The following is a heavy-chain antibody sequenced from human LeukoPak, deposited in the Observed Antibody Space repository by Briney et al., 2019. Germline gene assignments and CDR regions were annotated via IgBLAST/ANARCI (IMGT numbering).Heavy chain of an antibody. D-gene: IGHD3-22*01. Sequence: PGGSLRLYCAASGFTFSSYSMNWVRQAPGKGLEWFSSISSSSSYIYYADSVKGRFTISRDNAKNSLYLQMNSLRAEDTAVYYCARDARTLYYYDSSGYQEVWFDPWGQGTLVTVSS. CDR1: GFTFSSYS. CDR3: ARDARTLYYYDSSGYQEVWFDP. J-gene: IGHJ5*02. CDR2: ISSSSSYI. V-gene: IGHV3-21*01.